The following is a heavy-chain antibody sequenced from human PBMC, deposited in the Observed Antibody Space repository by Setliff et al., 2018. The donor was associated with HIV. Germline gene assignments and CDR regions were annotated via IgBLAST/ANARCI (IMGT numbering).Heavy chain of an antibody. V-gene: IGHV4-31*03. CDR3: ARGSCSGCYLSDY. J-gene: IGHJ4*02. D-gene: IGHD6-19*01. CDR2: IYYSGNP. Sequence: PSETLSLTCTVSGGSISSGYYYWSWIRQHPGKGLEWIGYIYYSGNPFYNPSLRSRVTISLDTSKNQFSLKLSSVTAADTAVYYCARGSCSGCYLSDYWGLGTLVTVSS. CDR1: GGSISSGYYY.